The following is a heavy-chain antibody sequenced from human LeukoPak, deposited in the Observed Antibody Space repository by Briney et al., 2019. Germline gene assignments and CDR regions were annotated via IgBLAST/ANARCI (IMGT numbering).Heavy chain of an antibody. Sequence: GESLKISCKASGYSFSSQYIAWVRQMPGKGLEWMAFLYPGDSNPRYSPSFQGQVTISADKSISTAYLQWSSLKASDTAMYYCARHSDCSDGTCYDSDGFDLWGQGTMVTVSS. J-gene: IGHJ3*01. CDR2: LYPGDSNP. CDR3: ARHSDCSDGTCYDSDGFDL. CDR1: GYSFSSQY. V-gene: IGHV5-51*01. D-gene: IGHD2-15*01.